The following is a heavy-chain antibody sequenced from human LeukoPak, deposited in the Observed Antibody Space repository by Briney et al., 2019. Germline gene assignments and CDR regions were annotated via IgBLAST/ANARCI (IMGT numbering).Heavy chain of an antibody. V-gene: IGHV4-4*07. CDR3: ARVRGVMITFGGVIDT. Sequence: SETLSLTCTVSGGSISSYYWSWIRQPAGKGLEWIGRIYTSGSTNYNPSLKSRVTISVDTSKNQFSLKLSSVTAADTAVYYCARVRGVMITFGGVIDTWGQGTLVTVSS. J-gene: IGHJ5*02. CDR2: IYTSGST. D-gene: IGHD3-16*02. CDR1: GGSISSYY.